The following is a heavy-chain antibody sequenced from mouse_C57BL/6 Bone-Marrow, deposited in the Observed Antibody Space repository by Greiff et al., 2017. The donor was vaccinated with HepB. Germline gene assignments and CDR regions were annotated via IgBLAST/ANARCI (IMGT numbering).Heavy chain of an antibody. CDR2: INPGSGGT. V-gene: IGHV1-54*01. CDR3: ASYYYGSRIYAMDY. D-gene: IGHD1-1*01. CDR1: GYAFTNYL. J-gene: IGHJ4*01. Sequence: QVQLQQSGAELVRPGTSVKVSCKASGYAFTNYLIEWVKQRPGQGLEWIGVINPGSGGTNYNEKFKGKATLTADKSSSTAYMQLSSLTSEDSAVYFCASYYYGSRIYAMDYWGQGTSVTVSS.